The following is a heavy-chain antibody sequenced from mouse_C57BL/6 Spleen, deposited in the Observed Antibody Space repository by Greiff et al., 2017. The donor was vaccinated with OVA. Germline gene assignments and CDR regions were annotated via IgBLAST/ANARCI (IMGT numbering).Heavy chain of an antibody. J-gene: IGHJ1*03. CDR3: ARGGTVVGDWYFDV. Sequence: EVKLQESGPGLVKPSQSLSLTCSVTGYSITSGYYWNWIRQFPGNKLEWMGYISYDGSNNYNPSLKNRISITRDTSKNQFFLKLNSVTTEDTATYYCARGGTVVGDWYFDVWGTGTTVTVSS. V-gene: IGHV3-6*01. D-gene: IGHD1-1*01. CDR1: GYSITSGYY. CDR2: ISYDGSN.